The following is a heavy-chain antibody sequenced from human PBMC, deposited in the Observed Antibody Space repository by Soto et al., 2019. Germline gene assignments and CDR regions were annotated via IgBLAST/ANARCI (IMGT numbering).Heavy chain of an antibody. CDR1: GFTFSSYE. CDR2: ISSSGSTI. Sequence: EVQLVESGGGSVQPGGSLRLSCAASGFTFSSYEMNWVRQAPGKGLEWVSYISSSGSTIYYADSVKGRFTISRDNAKNSLYLQMNSLRAEDTAVYYCARVSSAWQLGDGMDVWGQGTTVTVSS. CDR3: ARVSSAWQLGDGMDV. J-gene: IGHJ6*02. D-gene: IGHD6-6*01. V-gene: IGHV3-48*03.